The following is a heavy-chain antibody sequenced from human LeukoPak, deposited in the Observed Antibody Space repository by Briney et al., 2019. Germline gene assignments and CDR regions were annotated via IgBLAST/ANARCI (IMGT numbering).Heavy chain of an antibody. D-gene: IGHD2-15*01. Sequence: ASVKVSCKASGYTFTSYGINWVRQAPGQGLEWMGWISAYNGNTNYAQKFQGRVTMTTDTSTSTAYMELRSLRSDDTAVYYCARGGTGYCSGGSCYCDYWGQGTLVTVSS. J-gene: IGHJ4*02. CDR2: ISAYNGNT. V-gene: IGHV1-18*01. CDR3: ARGGTGYCSGGSCYCDY. CDR1: GYTFTSYG.